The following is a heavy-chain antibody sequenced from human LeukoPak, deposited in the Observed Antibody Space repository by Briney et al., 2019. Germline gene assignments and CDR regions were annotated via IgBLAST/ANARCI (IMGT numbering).Heavy chain of an antibody. CDR1: GGSISSSSYY. CDR2: IYYSGST. CDR3: ANVVVVAATLPLYYYYGMDV. V-gene: IGHV4-39*01. J-gene: IGHJ6*02. D-gene: IGHD2-15*01. Sequence: TTSETLSLTCTVSGGSISSSSYYWGWIRQPPGKGLEWIGSIYYSGSTYYNPSLKSRVTISVDTSKNQFSLKLSSVTAADTAVYYCANVVVVAATLPLYYYYGMDVWGQGTTVTVSS.